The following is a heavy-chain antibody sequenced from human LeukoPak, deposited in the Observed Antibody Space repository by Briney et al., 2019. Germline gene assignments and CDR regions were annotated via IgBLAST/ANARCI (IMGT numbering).Heavy chain of an antibody. V-gene: IGHV3-23*01. CDR3: AKKEGAAGHFDY. J-gene: IGHJ4*02. CDR2: ISGSGGST. CDR1: GFTFSSYS. Sequence: GSLRLSCAASGFTFSSYSMNWVRQAPGKGLEWVSTISGSGGSTYYADSVKGRFTISRDNSKNTLYLQMNSLRAEDTAVYYCAKKEGAAGHFDYWGQGTLVTVSS. D-gene: IGHD6-13*01.